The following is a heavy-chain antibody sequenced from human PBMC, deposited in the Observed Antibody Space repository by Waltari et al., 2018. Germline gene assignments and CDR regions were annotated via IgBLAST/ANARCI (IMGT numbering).Heavy chain of an antibody. CDR1: GGSISSYY. CDR2: IYSTGTT. J-gene: IGHJ3*02. Sequence: QVQLQESGPGLVKPSETLSLTCTVSGGSISSYYWSWIRQPPGKGLEWIGYIYSTGTTNNNPSRTGRVTISLDTSKNQFSLKLSSVTAADTAVDYCARERYCSGGSCYGAGGAFDIWGQGTMVTVSS. CDR3: ARERYCSGGSCYGAGGAFDI. D-gene: IGHD2-15*01. V-gene: IGHV4-59*01.